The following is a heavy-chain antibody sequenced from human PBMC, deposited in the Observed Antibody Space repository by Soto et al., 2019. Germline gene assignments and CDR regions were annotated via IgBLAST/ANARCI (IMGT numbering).Heavy chain of an antibody. CDR3: AKTQVLRYFDWLSSMSCMDV. CDR2: ISGSGGST. J-gene: IGHJ6*02. Sequence: EVQLLESGGGLVQPGGSLRLSCAGSGFTFSSYAMSWVRQAPGKGLEWVSAISGSGGSTYYADSVKGRFTISRDNSKNTMYLQMNNLRGVDTAVYYCAKTQVLRYFDWLSSMSCMDVWGQGTTVTVSS. D-gene: IGHD3-9*01. CDR1: GFTFSSYA. V-gene: IGHV3-23*01.